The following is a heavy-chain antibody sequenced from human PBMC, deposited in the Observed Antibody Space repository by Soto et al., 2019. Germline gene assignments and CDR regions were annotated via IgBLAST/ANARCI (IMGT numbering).Heavy chain of an antibody. V-gene: IGHV3-33*01. CDR1: GFTFSSYG. Sequence: QVQLVESGGGVVQPGRSLRLSCAASGFTFSSYGMHWVRQAPGKGLEWVAVIWFDGSNKFYADSVKGRFTISRDNSKNTVSLQMNSLRDEESAAYYCATTDPYWGQGTLVTVSS. CDR2: IWFDGSNK. CDR3: ATTDPY. J-gene: IGHJ4*02.